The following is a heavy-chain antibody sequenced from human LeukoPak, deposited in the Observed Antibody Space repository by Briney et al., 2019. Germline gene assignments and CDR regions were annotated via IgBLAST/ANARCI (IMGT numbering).Heavy chain of an antibody. D-gene: IGHD1-14*01. CDR3: ARGPRNDP. CDR2: VHPNSGNT. Sequence: ASLKVSCKTSGYPFTTWEINWVRHGAGQGLEWMGWVHPNSGNTAYAQKFQGRVTMTRDTSISTAYMELSGLRFDDTAVYFCARGPRNDPWGQGTLVTVSS. J-gene: IGHJ5*02. CDR1: GYPFTTWE. V-gene: IGHV1-8*01.